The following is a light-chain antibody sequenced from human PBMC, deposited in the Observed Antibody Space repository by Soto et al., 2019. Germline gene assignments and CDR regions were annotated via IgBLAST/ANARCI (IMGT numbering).Light chain of an antibody. Sequence: QSALTQPASVSGSPGQSITISCTGTSSDVGGYDYVSWYQHHPGKAPKLMIYDVSNRPSGVSNRFSGSKSGNSASLTISGLQAEDEADYYCNSYTSTRNPYVFGPGTKLTVL. CDR2: DVS. J-gene: IGLJ1*01. CDR1: SSDVGGYDY. CDR3: NSYTSTRNPYV. V-gene: IGLV2-14*01.